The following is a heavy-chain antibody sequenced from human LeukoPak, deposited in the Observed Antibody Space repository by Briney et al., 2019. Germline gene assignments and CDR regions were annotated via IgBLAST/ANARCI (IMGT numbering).Heavy chain of an antibody. CDR3: ARRPRDFWSGYPYYFDY. CDR1: GGSFSGYY. D-gene: IGHD3-3*01. V-gene: IGHV4-34*01. CDR2: INHSGST. Sequence: PSETLSLTCAVYGGSFSGYYWSWIRQPPGKGLEWIGEINHSGSTNYNPSLKSRVTISVDTSKNQFSLKPSSVTAADTAVYYCARRPRDFWSGYPYYFDYWGQGTLVTVSS. J-gene: IGHJ4*02.